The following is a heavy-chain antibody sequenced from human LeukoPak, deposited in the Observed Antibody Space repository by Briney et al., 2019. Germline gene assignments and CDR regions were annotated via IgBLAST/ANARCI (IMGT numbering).Heavy chain of an antibody. CDR3: AKATPSEMACLDY. D-gene: IGHD5-24*01. CDR1: GFTFDDYT. Sequence: LPGGSLRLSCAASGFTFDDYTMHWVRHAPGKGLEWVSLISWDGGSTYYADSVKGRFTISRDNSKNSLHLQMNSLRTEDTALYYCAKATPSEMACLDYWGQGTLVTVSS. J-gene: IGHJ4*02. V-gene: IGHV3-43*01. CDR2: ISWDGGST.